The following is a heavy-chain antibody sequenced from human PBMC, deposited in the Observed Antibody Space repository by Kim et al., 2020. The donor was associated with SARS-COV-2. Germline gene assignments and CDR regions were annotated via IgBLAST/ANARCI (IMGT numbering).Heavy chain of an antibody. D-gene: IGHD3-9*01. CDR3: AGRIWDYTGYPLFDL. CDR1: GFSFSDYY. Sequence: GGSLRLSCAASGFSFSDYYINWIRQTPGKGLEWLSYISHTSRTLYYADSVRGRFTISRDNARNSAFLHMNSLRIEDTAIYYCAGRIWDYTGYPLFDLWGQGTLITVSS. J-gene: IGHJ4*02. V-gene: IGHV3-11*04. CDR2: ISHTSRTL.